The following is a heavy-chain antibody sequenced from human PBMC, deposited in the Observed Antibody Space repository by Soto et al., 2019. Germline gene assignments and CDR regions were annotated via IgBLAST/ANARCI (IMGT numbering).Heavy chain of an antibody. CDR2: IYHSGST. CDR1: GGSISSSNW. CDR3: ASQKLDVPAYFDY. V-gene: IGHV4-4*02. Sequence: PSETLSLTCAVSGGSISSSNWWSWVRQPPGKGLEWIGEIYHSGSTNYNPSLKSRVTISVDKSKNQFSLKLTSVTAADTAVYYCASQKLDVPAYFDYWGQGTLVTVS. D-gene: IGHD1-1*01. J-gene: IGHJ4*02.